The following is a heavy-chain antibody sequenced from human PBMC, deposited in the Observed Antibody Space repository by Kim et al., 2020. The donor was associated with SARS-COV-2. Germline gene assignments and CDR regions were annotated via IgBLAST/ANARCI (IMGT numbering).Heavy chain of an antibody. V-gene: IGHV1-24*01. Sequence: ASVKVSCKVSGYTLTELSMHWVRQAPGKGLEWMGGFDPEDGETIYAQKFQGRVTMTEDTSTDTAYMELSSLRSEDTAVYYWATGSPFPYSSGWYDPWGQGTLVTVSS. CDR3: ATGSPFPYSSGWYDP. D-gene: IGHD6-19*01. CDR2: FDPEDGET. CDR1: GYTLTELS. J-gene: IGHJ5*02.